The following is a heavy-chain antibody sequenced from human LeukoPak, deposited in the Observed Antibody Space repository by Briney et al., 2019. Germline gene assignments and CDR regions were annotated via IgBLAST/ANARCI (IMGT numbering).Heavy chain of an antibody. V-gene: IGHV4-39*07. D-gene: IGHD6-13*01. CDR1: GGSISSSSYY. Sequence: SETLSLTCTVSGGSISSSSYYWAWIHQPPGKGLEWIGNIYYSGSTYYNPSLKSRVTISVDTSKNQFCLNLSSVTAADTALYYCARDGGYSTSSSLFDPWGRGTLVTVSS. CDR3: ARDGGYSTSSSLFDP. J-gene: IGHJ5*02. CDR2: IYYSGST.